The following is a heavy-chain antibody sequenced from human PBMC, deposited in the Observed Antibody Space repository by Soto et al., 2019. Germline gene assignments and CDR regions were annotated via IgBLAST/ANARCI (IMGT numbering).Heavy chain of an antibody. J-gene: IGHJ6*02. V-gene: IGHV1-3*01. D-gene: IGHD2-2*01. Sequence: QVQLVQSGAEVKKPGASVKVSCKASGYSFTSYAIYWVRQAPGQRLEWMGWINAGNGNTKYSQKLQGRVTFTGDTSASTAQMELSSLRSEDTAVYFCARGVENIVVVLDVFGYYGMDVWGQGTTVTVSS. CDR3: ARGVENIVVVLDVFGYYGMDV. CDR2: INAGNGNT. CDR1: GYSFTSYA.